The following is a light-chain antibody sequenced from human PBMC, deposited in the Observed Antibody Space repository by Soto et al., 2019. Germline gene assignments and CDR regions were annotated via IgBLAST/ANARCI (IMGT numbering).Light chain of an antibody. CDR1: QNVTRY. Sequence: DIQMTQSPSTLSASVGDRVTITCRASQNVTRYLGWYQQKPGKAPNLLIYDVSKLERGVPSRFSGSGSGTEFSLTISSLQADDFATYYCQQYNSYSSWTFGQGTKVEI. CDR3: QQYNSYSSWT. V-gene: IGKV1-5*01. J-gene: IGKJ1*01. CDR2: DVS.